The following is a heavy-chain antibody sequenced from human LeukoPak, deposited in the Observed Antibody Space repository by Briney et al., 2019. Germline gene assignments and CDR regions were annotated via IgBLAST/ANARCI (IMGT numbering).Heavy chain of an antibody. D-gene: IGHD2-15*01. Sequence: SETLSLTCTVSGYSISSGSYWAWMRQPPGKGLEWIGSINHSGSTYYNPSLKSRVTVSVDTSKNQVSLRLSSVTAADTAVYYCARVCSSGRCLDYWGQGTLVTVSS. CDR2: INHSGST. V-gene: IGHV4-38-2*02. J-gene: IGHJ4*02. CDR3: ARVCSSGRCLDY. CDR1: GYSISSGSY.